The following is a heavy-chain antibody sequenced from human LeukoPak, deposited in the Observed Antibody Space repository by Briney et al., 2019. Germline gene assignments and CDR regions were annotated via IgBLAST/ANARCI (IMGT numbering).Heavy chain of an antibody. J-gene: IGHJ2*01. CDR3: ARYWGFYAYFDL. CDR1: GFTVSYNY. V-gene: IGHV3-66*01. Sequence: PGGSLRLSCAASGFTVSYNYMSWVRQAPGKGLEWVSVIYSGGSTYYADSVRGRFTISRDNSKNTLYLQMNSLRGEDTAVYYWARYWGFYAYFDLWGGGPGITVTS. CDR2: IYSGGST. D-gene: IGHD3-16*01.